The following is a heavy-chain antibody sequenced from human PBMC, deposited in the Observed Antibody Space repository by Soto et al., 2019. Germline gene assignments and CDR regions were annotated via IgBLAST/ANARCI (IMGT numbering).Heavy chain of an antibody. CDR2: ISGSGGST. J-gene: IGHJ4*02. CDR1: GFTFSSYA. V-gene: IGHV3-23*01. CDR3: ANFHLILIPGYLYN. Sequence: PGGSLRLSCAASGFTFSSYAMSWVRQAPGKGLEWVSAISGSGGSTYYADSVKGRFTISRDNSKNTLYLQMNSLRAEDTAVYYCANFHLILIPGYLYNWGQGTLVTISS. D-gene: IGHD3-9*01.